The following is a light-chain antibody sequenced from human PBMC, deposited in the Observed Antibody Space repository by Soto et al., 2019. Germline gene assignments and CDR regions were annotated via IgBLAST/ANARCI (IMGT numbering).Light chain of an antibody. V-gene: IGKV3-20*01. CDR2: GTS. CDR1: QSVNSNY. CDR3: QPYDESFRT. J-gene: IGKJ1*01. Sequence: EIVLTQSPGTLSLSPGERATLSCRASQSVNSNYLAWYQQKPGQSPRVLMYGTSNRATGIPDRFSGSGSGTDFTLAISRLEPEDFAVSYCQPYDESFRTFGQGTKVEIK.